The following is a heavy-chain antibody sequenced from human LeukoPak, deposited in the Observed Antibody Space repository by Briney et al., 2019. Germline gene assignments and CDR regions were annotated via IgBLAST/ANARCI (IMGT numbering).Heavy chain of an antibody. CDR1: GFTFRSYS. Sequence: GGSLRLSCVASGFTFRSYSMNWVRQAPGKGLEWLSFINGGSGATIYYADSVKGRFTISRDNAKNSLYLQMYSLRAEDTAVYYCARERTTQPFDYWGQGTLVTVSS. CDR2: INGGSGATI. V-gene: IGHV3-48*01. D-gene: IGHD2-15*01. J-gene: IGHJ4*02. CDR3: ARERTTQPFDY.